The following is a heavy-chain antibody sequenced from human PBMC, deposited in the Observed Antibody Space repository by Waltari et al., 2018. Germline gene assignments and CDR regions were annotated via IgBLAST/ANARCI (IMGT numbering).Heavy chain of an antibody. CDR3: ARRSCTGECYAPYVY. Sequence: VQLVQSGAEVTTPGASVQFSCQPSGYTFTDYTIPWVRQAPGQGLEWMGWINPKSGGTYYAQTFQGWVTMTRDTSTSTVYMELSSLKSDDTAVYYCARRSCTGECYAPYVYWGQGSLVTVSS. D-gene: IGHD2-8*02. V-gene: IGHV1-2*04. CDR2: INPKSGGT. CDR1: GYTFTDYT. J-gene: IGHJ4*02.